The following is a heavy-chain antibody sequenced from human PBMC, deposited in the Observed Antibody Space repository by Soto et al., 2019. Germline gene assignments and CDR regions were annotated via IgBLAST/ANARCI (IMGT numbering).Heavy chain of an antibody. CDR2: INAGNGNT. CDR1: GYTFTSYA. Sequence: ASVKVSCKASGYTFTSYAMHWVRQAPGQRLEWMGWINAGNGNTKYSQKFQGRVTITRDTSASTAYMELSSLRSEDTAVYYCARDYYDSSGYYYNWFDPWGQGTRVTVS. D-gene: IGHD3-22*01. J-gene: IGHJ5*02. CDR3: ARDYYDSSGYYYNWFDP. V-gene: IGHV1-3*01.